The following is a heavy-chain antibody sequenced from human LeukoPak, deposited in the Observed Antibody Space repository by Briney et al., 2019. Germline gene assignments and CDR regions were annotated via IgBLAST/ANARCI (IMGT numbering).Heavy chain of an antibody. Sequence: GGSLRLSCAASGFTFSYYGMHWVRQAPGKGLEWVAVAYHDGWRGVSDKYYVDSVKGRFTVSRDNSKNTLYLQMSSLSTEDTAVYYCAAWSDAAWYGGNYWGQGTLVTVSS. J-gene: IGHJ4*02. D-gene: IGHD3-10*01. CDR2: AYHDGWRGVSDK. CDR3: AAWSDAAWYGGNY. V-gene: IGHV3-33*01. CDR1: GFTFSYYG.